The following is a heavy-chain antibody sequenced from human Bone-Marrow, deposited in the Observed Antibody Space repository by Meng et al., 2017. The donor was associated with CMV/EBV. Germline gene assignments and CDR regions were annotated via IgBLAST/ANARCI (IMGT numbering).Heavy chain of an antibody. J-gene: IGHJ4*02. CDR1: GGTFSSYA. D-gene: IGHD1-14*01. Sequence: SVKVSCKASGGTFSSYAISWVRQAPGQGLEWMGGIIPILGIANYAQKFQGRVTITADESTSTAYMELSSLRSEDTAVYYCAREPASRYFDYWGQGTLVTVSS. V-gene: IGHV1-69*10. CDR3: AREPASRYFDY. CDR2: IIPILGIA.